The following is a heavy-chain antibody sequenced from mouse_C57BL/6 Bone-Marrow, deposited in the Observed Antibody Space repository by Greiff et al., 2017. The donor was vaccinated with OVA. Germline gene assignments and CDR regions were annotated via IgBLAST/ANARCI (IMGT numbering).Heavy chain of an antibody. J-gene: IGHJ2*01. D-gene: IGHD1-1*01. Sequence: DVMLVESGPGLAKPSQTLSLTCSVTGYSITSDYWNWIRKFPGNKLEYMGYISYSGSTYYNPSLKSRISITRDTSKNQYYLQLNSVTTEDTATYYCARGYYYGSSPFDYWGQGTTLTVSS. CDR1: GYSITSDY. CDR2: ISYSGST. CDR3: ARGYYYGSSPFDY. V-gene: IGHV3-8*01.